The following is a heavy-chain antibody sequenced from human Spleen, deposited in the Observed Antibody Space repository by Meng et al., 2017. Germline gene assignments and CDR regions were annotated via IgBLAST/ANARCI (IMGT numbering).Heavy chain of an antibody. CDR2: IYAGDSDA. V-gene: IGHV5-51*01. Sequence: GESLKISCKGSGYSFISYWIGWVRQMPGKGLEWMGIIYAGDSDARYSPSIQGQVTISVDKSISTAYLQWSSLKASDTAMYYCARRAADAFDIWGQGTMVTVSS. CDR3: ARRAADAFDI. CDR1: GYSFISYW. J-gene: IGHJ3*02. D-gene: IGHD6-25*01.